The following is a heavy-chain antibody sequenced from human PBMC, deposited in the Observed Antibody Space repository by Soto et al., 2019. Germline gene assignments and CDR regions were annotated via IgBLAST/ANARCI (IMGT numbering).Heavy chain of an antibody. J-gene: IGHJ6*02. CDR2: IWYDGSNK. D-gene: IGHD3-3*01. V-gene: IGHV3-33*01. CDR3: ARDLYYDFWSGYYTANYYYYGMDV. CDR1: TFSSYG. Sequence: TFSSYGMHWVRQAPGKGLEWVAVIWYDGSNKYYADSVKGRFTISRDNSKNTLYLQMNSLRAEDTAVYYCARDLYYDFWSGYYTANYYYYGMDVWGQGTTVTVSS.